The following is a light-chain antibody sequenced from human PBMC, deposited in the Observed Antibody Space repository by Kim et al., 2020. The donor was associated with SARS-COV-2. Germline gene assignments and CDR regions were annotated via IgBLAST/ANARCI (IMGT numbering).Light chain of an antibody. CDR3: RQGTHWPFT. J-gene: IGKJ3*01. CDR1: QSLVYSDGNIY. V-gene: IGKV2-30*01. Sequence: AASIASRSSQSLVYSDGNIYLNWFHQRPGQSPRRLIYKVSNRDSGVPDRFSGSGSGTDFTLQISRVEAEDVGVYYCRQGTHWPFTFGPGTKVDIK. CDR2: KVS.